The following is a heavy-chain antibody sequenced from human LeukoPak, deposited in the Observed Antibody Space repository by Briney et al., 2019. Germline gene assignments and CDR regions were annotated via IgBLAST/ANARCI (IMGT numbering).Heavy chain of an antibody. CDR3: AGDKRSRYFGH. J-gene: IGHJ4*02. CDR2: IWYDGSNK. CDR1: GFTFRNYG. Sequence: PGGSLRLSCAASGFTFRNYGMHWVRQAPGKGLEWVAVIWYDGSNKYYADSVKGRFTISRDNSKNTLYLQMNSLRAGDTAVYYCAGDKRSRYFGHWGQGTLVIVSS. D-gene: IGHD2-2*01. V-gene: IGHV3-33*01.